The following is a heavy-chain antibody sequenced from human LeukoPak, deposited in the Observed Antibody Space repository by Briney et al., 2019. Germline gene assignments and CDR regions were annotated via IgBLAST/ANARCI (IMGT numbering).Heavy chain of an antibody. V-gene: IGHV3-23*01. CDR1: GFTFSDFP. J-gene: IGHJ4*02. CDR3: ATYRQIEVPFEF. CDR2: IFPSSGEI. D-gene: IGHD1-1*01. Sequence: PGGPLRLSCAASGFTFSDFPMIWVRQAPGKGLEWVSSIFPSSGEIHYADSVKGRFTISRDNSRSTLSLQMDSLRAEDTATYYCATYRQIEVPFEFWGQGTLVTVSS.